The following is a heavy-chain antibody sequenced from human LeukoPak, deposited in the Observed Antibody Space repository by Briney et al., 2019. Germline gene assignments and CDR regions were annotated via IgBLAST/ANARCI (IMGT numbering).Heavy chain of an antibody. CDR2: IIPIFGTA. D-gene: IGHD6-19*01. CDR3: ARDHDAVAGTLAY. Sequence: ASVKVSCKASGGTFSSYAISWVRQASGQGLEWMGGIIPIFGTANYVQKFQGRVTITADESTSTAYMELSSLRSEDTAVYYCARDHDAVAGTLAYWGQGTLVTVSS. J-gene: IGHJ4*02. V-gene: IGHV1-69*13. CDR1: GGTFSSYA.